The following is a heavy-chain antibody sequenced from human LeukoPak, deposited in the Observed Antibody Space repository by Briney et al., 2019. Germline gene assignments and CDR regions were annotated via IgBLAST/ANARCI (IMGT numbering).Heavy chain of an antibody. J-gene: IGHJ4*02. CDR2: INSNGSST. CDR1: GFTFGNYW. Sequence: PGGSLRLSCAASGFTFGNYWMHWVRQAPGKGLVWVSRINSNGSSTNYADSVKGRFTISRDNAKNTLYLQMSSLRAEDTAVYYCAKGGATICDNWGQGTLVTVSS. D-gene: IGHD5-12*01. V-gene: IGHV3-74*01. CDR3: AKGGATICDN.